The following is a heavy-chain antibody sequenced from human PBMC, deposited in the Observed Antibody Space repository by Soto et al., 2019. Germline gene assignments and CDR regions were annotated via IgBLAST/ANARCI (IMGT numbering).Heavy chain of an antibody. J-gene: IGHJ4*02. CDR2: ISARGTTT. CDR3: AKPPWDWNQFLYYLDY. Sequence: EVQLLESGGGLVQPGGSLRLSCAASGFSFSTYAMSWVRQAPGKGLEWVSGISARGTTTYYADSVKGRFTISRDNSKSTLHLQMNSLRAEDTAVYYCAKPPWDWNQFLYYLDYWGQGTLGTVSS. CDR1: GFSFSTYA. V-gene: IGHV3-23*01. D-gene: IGHD1-1*01.